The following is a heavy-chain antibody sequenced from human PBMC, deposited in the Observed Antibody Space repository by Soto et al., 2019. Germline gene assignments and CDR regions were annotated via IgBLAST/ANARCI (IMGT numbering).Heavy chain of an antibody. V-gene: IGHV4-59*06. CDR1: GGSIISHC. CDR3: ARSVRLGDLSFRY. Sequence: SVTMSVTCSVAGGSIISHCWSCIRKHTEKGLEWIGYISYRGRTYYNPSLKSRLTISLDTSKNQFSLKLTSVTVADTAVYYCARSVRLGDLSFRYWSQGTLVTVSS. CDR2: ISYRGRT. J-gene: IGHJ4*02. D-gene: IGHD3-16*02.